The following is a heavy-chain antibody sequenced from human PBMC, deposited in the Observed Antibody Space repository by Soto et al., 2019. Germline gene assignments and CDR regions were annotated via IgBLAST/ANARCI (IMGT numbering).Heavy chain of an antibody. Sequence: GWSLRLSCAASGFTFSSYGMHWVRQAPGKGLEWVAVISYDGSNKYYADSVKGRFTISRDNSKNTLYLQMNSLRAEDTAGYYCAKGARRGFGYYYGIDAWCQGTTVTVS. V-gene: IGHV3-30*18. J-gene: IGHJ6*02. D-gene: IGHD3-16*01. CDR3: AKGARRGFGYYYGIDA. CDR2: ISYDGSNK. CDR1: GFTFSSYG.